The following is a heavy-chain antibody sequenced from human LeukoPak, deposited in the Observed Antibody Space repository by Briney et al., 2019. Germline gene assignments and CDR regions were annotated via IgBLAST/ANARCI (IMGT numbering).Heavy chain of an antibody. D-gene: IGHD1-26*01. J-gene: IGHJ6*03. V-gene: IGHV4-39*07. Sequence: PSETLSLTCTVSGGSISSSSYYWGRIRQPPGKGLEWIGSIYYSGSTYYNPSLKSRVTISVDKSKNQVSLKLTSVTAADTAVYYCARLSVIVGSTLEYYYYYMDVWGQGTTVTVSS. CDR2: IYYSGST. CDR1: GGSISSSSYY. CDR3: ARLSVIVGSTLEYYYYYMDV.